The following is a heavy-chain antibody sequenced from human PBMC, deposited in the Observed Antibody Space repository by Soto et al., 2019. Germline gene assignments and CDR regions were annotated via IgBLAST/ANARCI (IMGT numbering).Heavy chain of an antibody. D-gene: IGHD2-8*01. Sequence: GESLKISCAASGFTFSSYSMNWVRQAPGKGLEWVSYISSSSSTIYYADSVKGRFTISRDNAKNSLYLQMNSLRAEDTAVYYCARAEKGTMYVPDYWGQGTLVTVSS. CDR3: ARAEKGTMYVPDY. CDR2: ISSSSSTI. CDR1: GFTFSSYS. J-gene: IGHJ4*02. V-gene: IGHV3-48*01.